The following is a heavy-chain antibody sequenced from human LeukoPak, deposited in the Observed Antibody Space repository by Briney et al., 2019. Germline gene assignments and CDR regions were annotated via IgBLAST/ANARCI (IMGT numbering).Heavy chain of an antibody. CDR1: GFTFSLYA. CDR2: ISSSDGST. V-gene: IGHV3-64*01. J-gene: IGHJ4*02. Sequence: GGSLRLSWIASGFTFSLYAMHWVRQAPGKGLEYVSAISSSDGSTYYANSVKGRFTISRDNSKNTLYLQMGSLTPEDMGVYYCVRDERGHAMDLGGQGTLVTVSS. D-gene: IGHD2-2*01. CDR3: VRDERGHAMDL.